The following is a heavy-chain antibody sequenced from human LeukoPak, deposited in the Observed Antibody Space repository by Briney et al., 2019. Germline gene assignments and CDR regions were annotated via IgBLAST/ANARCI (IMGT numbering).Heavy chain of an antibody. CDR1: GFTVSSNY. D-gene: IGHD4-17*01. J-gene: IGHJ6*02. CDR2: IYSGGST. Sequence: PGGSLRLSCAASGFTVSSNYMSWVRQAPGKGLEWVSVIYSGGSTYYADSVKGRFAISRDNSKNTLYLQMNSLRAEDTAVYYCATTVTRDYYYGMDVWDQGTTVTVSS. V-gene: IGHV3-53*01. CDR3: ATTVTRDYYYGMDV.